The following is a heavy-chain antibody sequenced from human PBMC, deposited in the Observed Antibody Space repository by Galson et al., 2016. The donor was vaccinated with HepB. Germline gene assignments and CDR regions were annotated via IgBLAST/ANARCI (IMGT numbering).Heavy chain of an antibody. Sequence: SLRLSCAASGFTFRNYGMTWVRQAPGKGLERVSIVDNSGDGTYSADSVKGRFTISRDNSKNTLYLQMNSLRAEDTAVYYCVKDGPANGWSDFEYWGQGSLVTVSS. CDR2: VDNSGDGT. CDR3: VKDGPANGWSDFEY. J-gene: IGHJ4*02. D-gene: IGHD6-19*01. V-gene: IGHV3-23*01. CDR1: GFTFRNYG.